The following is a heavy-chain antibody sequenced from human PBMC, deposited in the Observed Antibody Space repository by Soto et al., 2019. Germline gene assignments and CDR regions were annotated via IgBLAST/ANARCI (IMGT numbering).Heavy chain of an antibody. CDR2: IYYSEST. V-gene: IGHV4-61*08. CDR3: ARQASYFDY. Sequence: SETLSLTCTVSGGSISSGGYYWSWIRQPPGKGLEWIGYIYYSESTNYNPSLKSRVIISVDTSKNQFSLRLSSVTAADTAVYYCARQASYFDYWGQGTLVTVSS. J-gene: IGHJ4*02. CDR1: GGSISSGGYY.